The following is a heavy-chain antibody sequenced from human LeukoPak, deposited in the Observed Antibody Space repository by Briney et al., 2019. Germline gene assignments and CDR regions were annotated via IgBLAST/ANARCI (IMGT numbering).Heavy chain of an antibody. CDR1: GFTFSSYW. J-gene: IGHJ6*03. D-gene: IGHD5-18*01. V-gene: IGHV3-7*01. Sequence: GGSLRLSCAATGFTFSSYWMSWVRQAPGKGLEWVANIKQDGSEKYYVDSVKGRFTISRDNAKNSLYLQMNSLRAEDTAVYYCARDRVDTATVREEYYYYMDVWGKGTTVTITS. CDR2: IKQDGSEK. CDR3: ARDRVDTATVREEYYYYMDV.